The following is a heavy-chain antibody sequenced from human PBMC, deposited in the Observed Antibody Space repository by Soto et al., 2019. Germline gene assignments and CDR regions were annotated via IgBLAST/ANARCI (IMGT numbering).Heavy chain of an antibody. CDR3: ARHMARELVANPYWFDA. CDR1: GGSFNSNGYY. J-gene: IGHJ5*01. CDR2: VSYTGST. D-gene: IGHD3-10*01. Sequence: SETLSLTCTVSGGSFNSNGYYWGWIRLPPGKGLEWIGSVSYTGSTYYNPSLKSRVTMSVDTSKTQFSLRLRSVTAADTAVYYCARHMARELVANPYWFDAWGRGSLVTVPQ. V-gene: IGHV4-39*01.